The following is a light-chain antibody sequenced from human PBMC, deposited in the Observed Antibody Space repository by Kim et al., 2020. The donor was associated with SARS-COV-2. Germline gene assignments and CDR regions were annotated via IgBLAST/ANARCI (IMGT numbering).Light chain of an antibody. CDR2: DAF. V-gene: IGKV3-11*01. CDR1: QSINSD. CDR3: QQRNAWPRT. J-gene: IGKJ2*01. Sequence: EIVLTQSPATLSLSPGDIATLSCRASQSINSDLAWYQQKPGQPPRLLIYDAFNRAPGTPARFSGRGSGTDFTLIITGLEPEDFAVYYCQQRNAWPRTFGQGTKLEI.